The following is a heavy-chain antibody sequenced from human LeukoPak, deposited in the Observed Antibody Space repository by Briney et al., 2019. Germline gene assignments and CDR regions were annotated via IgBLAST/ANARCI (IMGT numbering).Heavy chain of an antibody. CDR3: AREGGFYRPLDY. J-gene: IGHJ4*02. V-gene: IGHV4-4*02. CDR1: GGSFSSTNW. Sequence: SETLSLTCGVSGGSFSSTNWWTWIRHPPGKGLEWIGEVHLDGRTNFNPSLKSRLTMSVDLSENHVSLKLTSVTAADTAVYYCAREGGFYRPLDYSGQGTLVTVSS. D-gene: IGHD6-25*01. CDR2: VHLDGRT.